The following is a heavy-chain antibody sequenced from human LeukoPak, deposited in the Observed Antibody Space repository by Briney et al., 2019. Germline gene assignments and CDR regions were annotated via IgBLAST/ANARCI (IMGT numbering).Heavy chain of an antibody. J-gene: IGHJ4*02. CDR1: GYTFTNYD. CDR3: ARANYYGSGKKDLDY. V-gene: IGHV1-8*01. CDR2: MNPKSGNT. D-gene: IGHD3-10*01. Sequence: ASVKVSCKASGYTFTNYDINWVRQATGQGLEWMGWMNPKSGNTGYAQKFQGRVTMTRNTSMSTAYMELNSLRSEDTAVYYCARANYYGSGKKDLDYWGQGTLVTVSS.